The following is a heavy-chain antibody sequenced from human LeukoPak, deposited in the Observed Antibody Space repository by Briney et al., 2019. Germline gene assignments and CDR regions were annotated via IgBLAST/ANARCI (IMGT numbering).Heavy chain of an antibody. D-gene: IGHD3-16*02. J-gene: IGHJ6*02. Sequence: GGSLRLSCAASGFTFSSYDMHWVRQATGKGLEWVSAIGTAGDTYYPGSVKGRFTISRESAKNSLYLQMNSLRAGDTAVYYCARGGITFGGVIVLGMDVWGQGTTVTVSS. CDR2: IGTAGDT. V-gene: IGHV3-13*01. CDR3: ARGGITFGGVIVLGMDV. CDR1: GFTFSSYD.